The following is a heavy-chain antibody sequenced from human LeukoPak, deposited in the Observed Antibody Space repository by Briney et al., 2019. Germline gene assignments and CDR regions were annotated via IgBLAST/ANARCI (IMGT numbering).Heavy chain of an antibody. CDR1: GFTFSSYA. CDR2: ISGSGGST. D-gene: IGHD2-2*01. J-gene: IGHJ3*02. Sequence: PGGSLRLSCAAPGFTFSSYAMSWVRQAPGKGLEWVSAISGSGGSTYYADSVKGRFTISRDNSKNTLYLQMNSLRAEDTAVYYCAKAGYCSSTSCHQDAFDIWGQGTMVTVSS. CDR3: AKAGYCSSTSCHQDAFDI. V-gene: IGHV3-23*01.